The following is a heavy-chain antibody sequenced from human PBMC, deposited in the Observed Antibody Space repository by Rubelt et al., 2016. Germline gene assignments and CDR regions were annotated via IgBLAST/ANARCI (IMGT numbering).Heavy chain of an antibody. J-gene: IGHJ6*02. CDR3: ARALHYDFWSGYYTGMYYYGMDV. D-gene: IGHD3-3*01. V-gene: IGHV3-13*01. CDR2: IGTAGDT. Sequence: IGTAGDTYYPGSVKGRFTISRENAKNSLYLQMNSLRAGDTAVYYCARALHYDFWSGYYTGMYYYGMDVWGQGTTVTVSS.